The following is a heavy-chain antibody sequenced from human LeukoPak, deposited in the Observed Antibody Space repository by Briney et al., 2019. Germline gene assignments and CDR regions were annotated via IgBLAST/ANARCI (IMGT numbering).Heavy chain of an antibody. CDR2: IFSGGDT. V-gene: IGHV3-66*02. CDR3: MRQGLGGAGR. D-gene: IGHD6-19*01. CDR1: GFTVSSNH. J-gene: IGHJ4*02. Sequence: PGGSLTLSCAASGFTVSSNHMNWVRQAPGKGLEWVSVIFSGGDTSYADSVKGRLTISRDSSKNTLFLQMNSLTPEDTAVYYCMRQGLGGAGRWGQGTLVTVSS.